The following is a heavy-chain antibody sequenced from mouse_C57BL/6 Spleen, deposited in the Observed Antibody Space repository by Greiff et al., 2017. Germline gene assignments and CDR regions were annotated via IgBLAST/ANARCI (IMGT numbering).Heavy chain of an antibody. V-gene: IGHV5-17*01. CDR3: ARGSNYGYFDY. D-gene: IGHD2-5*01. CDR2: ISSGSSTI. Sequence: DVKLVESGGGLVKPGGSLKLSCAASGFTFSDYGMHWVRQAPEKGLEWVAYISSGSSTIYYADTVKGRFTISRDNAKNTLFLQMTRLRSADTAMYYCARGSNYGYFDYWGQGTTRTVSS. CDR1: GFTFSDYG. J-gene: IGHJ2*01.